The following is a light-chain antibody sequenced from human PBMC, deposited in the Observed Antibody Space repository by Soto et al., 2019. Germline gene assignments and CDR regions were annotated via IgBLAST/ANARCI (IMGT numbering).Light chain of an antibody. J-gene: IGKJ1*01. CDR1: QSVSSSY. Sequence: EIVFSQSPCTLSLYPGEGATLYCRASQSVSSSYIAWYQQRPGQTPSLLIYDASNRATGIPDRFSGSGSGTDFTLTISRLEPEDFAVYYCQQYGSSGTFGQGTKVDIK. CDR3: QQYGSSGT. V-gene: IGKV3-20*01. CDR2: DAS.